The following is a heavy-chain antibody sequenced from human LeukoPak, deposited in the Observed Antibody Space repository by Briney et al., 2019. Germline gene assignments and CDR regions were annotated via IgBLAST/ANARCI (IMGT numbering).Heavy chain of an antibody. D-gene: IGHD2-2*01. CDR3: ARGEVSASLYYFDF. J-gene: IGHJ4*02. CDR1: GYTFTTYG. Sequence: ASVKVPCKTSGYTFTTYGVSWVRQAPGQGLEWMGWVSGYTGNTNYAERFQGRVTMTIDTSTSTVYMELTSLRSDDTAVYYCARGEVSASLYYFDFWGQGTLVTVS. V-gene: IGHV1-18*01. CDR2: VSGYTGNT.